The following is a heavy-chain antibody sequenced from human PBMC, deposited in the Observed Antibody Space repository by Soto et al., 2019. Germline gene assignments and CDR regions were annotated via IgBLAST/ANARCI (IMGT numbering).Heavy chain of an antibody. Sequence: TGGSLRLSCAASGFTFSSYGMHWVRQAPGKGLEWVAVIWYDGSNKYYADSVKGRFTISRDNSKNTLYLQMNSLRAEDTAVYYCASTYCSSTSCYGGVDYWGQGALVTVSS. V-gene: IGHV3-33*01. CDR2: IWYDGSNK. CDR3: ASTYCSSTSCYGGVDY. CDR1: GFTFSSYG. J-gene: IGHJ4*02. D-gene: IGHD2-2*01.